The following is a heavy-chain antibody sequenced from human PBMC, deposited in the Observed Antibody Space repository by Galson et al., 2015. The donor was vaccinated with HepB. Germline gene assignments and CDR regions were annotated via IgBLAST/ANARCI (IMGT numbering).Heavy chain of an antibody. D-gene: IGHD5-12*01. J-gene: IGHJ4*02. Sequence: SLRLSCAASGFTFSSYEMNWVRQAPGKGLEWVSYISSSGSTIYYADSVKGWFTISRDNSKNTLYLQMNSLRAEDTAVYYCAKDKRGGRRYSGYDLPDYWGQGTLVTVSS. CDR2: ISSSGSTI. CDR3: AKDKRGGRRYSGYDLPDY. CDR1: GFTFSSYE. V-gene: IGHV3-48*03.